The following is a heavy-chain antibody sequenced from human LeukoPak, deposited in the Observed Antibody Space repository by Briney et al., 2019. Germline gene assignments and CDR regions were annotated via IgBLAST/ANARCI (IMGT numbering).Heavy chain of an antibody. Sequence: PGGSLRLSRAASGFTFSSYSMNWVRQAPGKGLEWVSSISSSSSYIYYADSVKGRFTISRDNAKNSLYLQMNSLRAEDTAVYYCARDRGGKIAARVDYWGQGTLVTVSS. CDR1: GFTFSSYS. CDR2: ISSSSSYI. J-gene: IGHJ4*02. CDR3: ARDRGGKIAARVDY. D-gene: IGHD6-6*01. V-gene: IGHV3-21*01.